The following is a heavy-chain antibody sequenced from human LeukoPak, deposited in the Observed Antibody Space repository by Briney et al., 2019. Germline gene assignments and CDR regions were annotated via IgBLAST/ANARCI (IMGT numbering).Heavy chain of an antibody. D-gene: IGHD1-26*01. J-gene: IGHJ4*02. Sequence: GGSLRLSCAASGFTFSSYEMNWVRQAPGKGLDWVSYISSSGSTIYYADSVKGRFTISRDNAKNSLYLQMNSLRGEDTAVYYCARDWWELPVYWGQGTLVTVSS. CDR2: ISSSGSTI. CDR1: GFTFSSYE. V-gene: IGHV3-48*03. CDR3: ARDWWELPVY.